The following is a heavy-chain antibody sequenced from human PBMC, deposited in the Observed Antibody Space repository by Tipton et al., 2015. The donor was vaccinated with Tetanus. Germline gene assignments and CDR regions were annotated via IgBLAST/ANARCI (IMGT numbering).Heavy chain of an antibody. V-gene: IGHV4-4*07. J-gene: IGHJ4*03. CDR3: AREGRRNFYDPFDK. CDR1: GDSLKNYY. Sequence: GLVKPSETLSLTCTVTGDSLKNYYWSWIRQSAGKGLEWIGRIYSSGRTDYNPSFESRVVINVDTANNQFTLRLTSVLAADAAVYYCAREGRRNFYDPFDKWGQGVMVTVSS. CDR2: IYSSGRT. D-gene: IGHD3-3*01.